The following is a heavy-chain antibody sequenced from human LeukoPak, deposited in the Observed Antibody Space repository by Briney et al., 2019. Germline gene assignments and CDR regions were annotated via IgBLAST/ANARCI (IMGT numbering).Heavy chain of an antibody. J-gene: IGHJ4*02. V-gene: IGHV6-1*01. CDR3: ARGYRQTLDY. Sequence: SQTLSLTCAISGDSVSSNSVAWNWIRQSPSRGLEWLGRTYYRSKWYNDYAVSVNGRMTINPDTSKNQFSLQLNSVTPEDTAVYYCARGYRQTLDYWGQGTLVTVSS. CDR1: GDSVSSNSVA. CDR2: TYYRSKWYN. D-gene: IGHD1-14*01.